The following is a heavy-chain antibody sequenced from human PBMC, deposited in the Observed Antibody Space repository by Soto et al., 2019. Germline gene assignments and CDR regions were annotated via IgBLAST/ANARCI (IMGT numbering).Heavy chain of an antibody. CDR1: GFTFHSHA. Sequence: GGSLRLSCAASGFTFHSHAMNWVRQAPGKGLQWVSSIGGSGINTFYADSVKGRFIISRDNSKNTLYLQMNSLRAEDTAVYYCAKDRDIGVADGFDYWGQGTLVTVSS. V-gene: IGHV3-23*01. CDR2: IGGSGINT. CDR3: AKDRDIGVADGFDY. J-gene: IGHJ4*02. D-gene: IGHD2-15*01.